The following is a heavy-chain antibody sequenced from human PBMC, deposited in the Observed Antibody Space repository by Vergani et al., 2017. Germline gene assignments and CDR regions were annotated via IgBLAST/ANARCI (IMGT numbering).Heavy chain of an antibody. CDR2: IYSGGST. CDR1: GFTFSSNY. CDR3: ARVEWERLTAKYFQH. J-gene: IGHJ1*01. Sequence: EVQLVESGGGLIQPGGSLRLSCAASGFTFSSNYMSWVRQAPGKGLEWVSVIYSGGSTYYADSVKGRFTISRDNPKNTLYLQMSSLRAEDTAVYYCARVEWERLTAKYFQHWGQGTLVTVSS. D-gene: IGHD1-26*01. V-gene: IGHV3-53*01.